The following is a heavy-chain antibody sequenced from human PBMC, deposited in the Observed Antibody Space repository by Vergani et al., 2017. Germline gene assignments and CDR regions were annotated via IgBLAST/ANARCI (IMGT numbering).Heavy chain of an antibody. CDR1: GYSFTSYW. V-gene: IGHV5-10-1*01. CDR3: ARHRPTVTTMGYYYYYGMDV. CDR2: NDPSDSYT. Sequence: EVQLVQSGAEVKKPGESLRISCKGSGYSFTSYWISWVRQMPXKGLEWMGRNDPSDSYTNYSPSFQGHVTISADKSISTAYLQWSSLKASDTAMYYCARHRPTVTTMGYYYYYGMDVWGQGTTVTVSS. D-gene: IGHD4-17*01. J-gene: IGHJ6*02.